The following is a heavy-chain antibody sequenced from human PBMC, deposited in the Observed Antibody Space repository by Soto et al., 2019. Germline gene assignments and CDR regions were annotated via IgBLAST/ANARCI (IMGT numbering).Heavy chain of an antibody. J-gene: IGHJ4*02. D-gene: IGHD6-13*01. Sequence: EVQLLESGGGLVQPGGYLRLSCAASGFTFSRHAMSWVRQAPGKGLEWVSTLSAFDNTYYADSVKGRFIISRDISKNTLSLQMNSLRVDDTAVYYCAKDPRAYSTNMGYYFDYWGQGSLVTVSS. CDR3: AKDPRAYSTNMGYYFDY. CDR1: GFTFSRHA. V-gene: IGHV3-23*01. CDR2: LSAFDNT.